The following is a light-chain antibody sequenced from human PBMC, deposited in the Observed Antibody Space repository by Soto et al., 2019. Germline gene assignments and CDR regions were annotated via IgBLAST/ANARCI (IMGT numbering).Light chain of an antibody. V-gene: IGKV3-15*01. Sequence: EIVMTRSPATLSVSPGERATLSCRASRSVTSNLAWYQQKPGRAPRLLIYGASTRATGIPARFSGSGSGTEFTLTISNLQSEDFALYYCQHYFNWPYTFGQGTAVDIK. J-gene: IGKJ2*01. CDR1: RSVTSN. CDR3: QHYFNWPYT. CDR2: GAS.